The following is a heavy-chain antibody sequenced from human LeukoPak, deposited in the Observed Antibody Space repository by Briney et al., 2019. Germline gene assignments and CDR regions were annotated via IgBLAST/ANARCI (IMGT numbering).Heavy chain of an antibody. CDR1: GYSISSGYY. CDR2: IYHSGNT. Sequence: PSETLSLTCTVSGYSISSGYYWDWIRQPPGKGLEWIGNIYHSGNTYYNPSLKSRVTISVDTSKNQFSLKLNSVTAADTAVYYCARQGGGHCSSTRCYSALDIWGQGTMVTVSS. J-gene: IGHJ3*02. V-gene: IGHV4-38-2*02. D-gene: IGHD2-2*02. CDR3: ARQGGGHCSSTRCYSALDI.